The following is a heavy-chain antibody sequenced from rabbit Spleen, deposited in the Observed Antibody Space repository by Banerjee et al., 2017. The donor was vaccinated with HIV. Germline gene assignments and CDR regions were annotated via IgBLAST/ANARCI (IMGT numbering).Heavy chain of an antibody. J-gene: IGHJ6*01. V-gene: IGHV1S40*01. CDR1: KFSFSSVHW. Sequence: QSLEESGGDLVKPGASLTLTCTASKFSFSSVHWIYWVRQAPGKGLEWIGTIYAGSTGTTDYARWAKGRFTVSKPSSTTVTLHMTSLTAADTATYFCARNFDLWGPGTLVTVS. CDR3: ARNFDL. CDR2: IYAGSTGTT.